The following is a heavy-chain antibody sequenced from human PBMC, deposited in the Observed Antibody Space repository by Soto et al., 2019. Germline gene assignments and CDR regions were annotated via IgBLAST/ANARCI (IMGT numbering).Heavy chain of an antibody. Sequence: EVRLVESGGDLVKSGGSLRLSCVGSGFLFRNYEMNWVRQAPGKGLEWLAHISTTGGHVSESDSVKGRFTISRDNTKHRLALQMNSLRTEDTGPYYCVSHPHWAPPCESWGQGTPRNVSS. D-gene: IGHD7-27*01. CDR3: VSHPHWAPPCES. CDR1: GFLFRNYE. V-gene: IGHV3-48*03. J-gene: IGHJ5*02. CDR2: ISTTGGHV.